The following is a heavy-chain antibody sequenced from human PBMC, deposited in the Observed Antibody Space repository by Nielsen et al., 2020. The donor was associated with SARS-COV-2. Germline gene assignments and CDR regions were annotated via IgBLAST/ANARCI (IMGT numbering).Heavy chain of an antibody. J-gene: IGHJ3*02. CDR1: GGSISSSSYY. CDR2: IYYSGST. CDR3: ARVVPDSSGYYPDVFDI. V-gene: IGHV4-39*07. D-gene: IGHD3-22*01. Sequence: SETLSLTCTVSGGSISSSSYYWGWIRQPPGKGLEWIGSIYYSGSTYYNPSLKSRVTISVDTSKNQFSLKLSSVTAVDTAVYYCARVVPDSSGYYPDVFDIWGQGTMVTVSS.